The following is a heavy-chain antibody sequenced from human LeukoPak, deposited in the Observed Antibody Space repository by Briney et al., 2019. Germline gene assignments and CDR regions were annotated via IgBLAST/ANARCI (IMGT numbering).Heavy chain of an antibody. CDR2: IIPIFGTA. D-gene: IGHD1-7*01. Sequence: SVKVSCKASGGTFSSYAISWVRQAPGQGFEWMGGIIPIFGTANYAQKFQGRVTITTDESTSTAYMELSSLRSEDTAVYYCARGRSVAAGTTTDYWGQGTLVTVSS. CDR1: GGTFSSYA. CDR3: ARGRSVAAGTTTDY. J-gene: IGHJ4*02. V-gene: IGHV1-69*05.